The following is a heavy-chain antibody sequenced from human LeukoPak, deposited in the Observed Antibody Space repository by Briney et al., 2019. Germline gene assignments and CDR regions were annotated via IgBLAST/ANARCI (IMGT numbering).Heavy chain of an antibody. CDR2: ITHSGNT. CDR3: AGQQQLVPGYYYYGMDV. D-gene: IGHD6-13*01. V-gene: IGHV4-34*01. J-gene: IGHJ6*02. CDR1: GGSLSGFH. Sequence: SETLSLTCALYGGSLSGFHWTWIRQPPGKGLEWIGEITHSGNTNYNPSLKSRVTISVDTSKNQFSLKLSSVTAADTAVYYCAGQQQLVPGYYYYGMDVWGQGTTVTVSS.